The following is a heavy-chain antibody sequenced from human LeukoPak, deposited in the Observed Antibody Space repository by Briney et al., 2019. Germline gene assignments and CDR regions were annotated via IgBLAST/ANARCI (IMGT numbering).Heavy chain of an antibody. CDR2: IKEDGSEK. Sequence: GGSLRLSCAASGFTFSKKWMTWVRQAPGKGLQWVAHIKEDGSEKYYVDSVKGRLTISRDNAKTSLYLQMNSLRPEDTAVYYCTIWSSGWEFDYWGQGTLVSVSS. D-gene: IGHD6-19*01. CDR3: TIWSSGWEFDY. V-gene: IGHV3-7*05. CDR1: GFTFSKKW. J-gene: IGHJ4*02.